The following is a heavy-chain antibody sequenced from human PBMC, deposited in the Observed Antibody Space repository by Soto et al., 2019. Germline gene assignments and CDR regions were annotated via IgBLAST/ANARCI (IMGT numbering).Heavy chain of an antibody. V-gene: IGHV4-38-2*02. CDR2: MYHSGTT. D-gene: IGHD3-16*01. Sequence: SETLSLTCTVSNYSISSGYYWGWIRQSPGEGLEWIVSMYHSGTTYYNPSLKSRVTISIDTSKNQFSLKLTSVTSADTAVYFCARVAFGPIDYWGQGTLVTVS. J-gene: IGHJ4*02. CDR3: ARVAFGPIDY. CDR1: NYSISSGYY.